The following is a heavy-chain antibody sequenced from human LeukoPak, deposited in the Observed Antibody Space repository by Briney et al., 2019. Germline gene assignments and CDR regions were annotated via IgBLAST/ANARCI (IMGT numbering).Heavy chain of an antibody. CDR3: RLCGGNPRRVDY. CDR2: IIPIFGTA. CDR1: GGTFSSYA. D-gene: IGHD4-23*01. J-gene: IGHJ4*02. Sequence: ASVKVSCKASGGTFSSYAISWVRQAPGQGLEWMGGIIPIFGTANYAQKFQGRVTITADESTSTAYMELSSLRSEDTAVYYCRLCGGNPRRVDYWGPGTLVTVSS. V-gene: IGHV1-69*13.